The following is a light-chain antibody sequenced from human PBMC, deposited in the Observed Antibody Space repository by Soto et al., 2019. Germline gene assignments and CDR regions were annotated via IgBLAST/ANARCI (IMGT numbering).Light chain of an antibody. J-gene: IGKJ2*01. CDR2: AAS. Sequence: DIQMTQSPSSLSASVGDRVTITCRASQSISSYLNWYQQKPGKAPKLLIYAASSFQSGVPSRFSGSGSGTHFTLTISSLQPEDFATYYCQQSYSTLYTFGQGTKLAIK. CDR3: QQSYSTLYT. V-gene: IGKV1-39*01. CDR1: QSISSY.